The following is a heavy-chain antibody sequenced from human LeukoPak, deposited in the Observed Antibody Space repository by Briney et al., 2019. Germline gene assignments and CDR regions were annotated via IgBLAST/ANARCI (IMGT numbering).Heavy chain of an antibody. Sequence: KPSETLSLTCAVYGGSFSGYYWSWIRQPPGKGLEWIGEINHSGSTNYNPSLKSRVTISVDTSKNQFSLKLSSVTAADTAVYYCARVGYYYGSGTDYWGQGTLVTVSS. J-gene: IGHJ4*02. CDR2: INHSGST. CDR3: ARVGYYYGSGTDY. CDR1: GGSFSGYY. V-gene: IGHV4-34*01. D-gene: IGHD3-10*01.